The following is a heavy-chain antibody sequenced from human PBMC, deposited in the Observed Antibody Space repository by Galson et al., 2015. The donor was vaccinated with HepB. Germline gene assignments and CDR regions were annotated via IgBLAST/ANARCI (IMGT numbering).Heavy chain of an antibody. V-gene: IGHV3-33*01. CDR3: ARDGGVDTFYYYYMDV. D-gene: IGHD2/OR15-2a*01. J-gene: IGHJ6*03. CDR1: GFTLSSYG. CDR2: IWYDGSNK. Sequence: SLRLSCAASGFTLSSYGMHWVRQAPGKGLEWVAVIWYDGSNKYYADSVKGRFTISRDNSKNTLYLQMNSLRAEDTAVYYCARDGGVDTFYYYYMDVWGKGTTVTVSS.